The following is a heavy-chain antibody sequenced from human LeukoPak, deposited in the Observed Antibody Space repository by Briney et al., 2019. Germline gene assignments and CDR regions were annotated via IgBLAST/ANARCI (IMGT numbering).Heavy chain of an antibody. V-gene: IGHV3-30-3*02. CDR1: GFTFSSYA. CDR2: ISYDGSNK. D-gene: IGHD3-3*01. CDR3: AKPTNYDFWSGFYGEY. Sequence: PGGSLRLSCVASGFTFSSYAMHWVRQAPGKGLEWVAVISYDGSNKYYADSVKGRFTISRDNSKNTLYLQMNSLRAEDTAAYYCAKPTNYDFWSGFYGEYWGQGTLVTVSS. J-gene: IGHJ4*02.